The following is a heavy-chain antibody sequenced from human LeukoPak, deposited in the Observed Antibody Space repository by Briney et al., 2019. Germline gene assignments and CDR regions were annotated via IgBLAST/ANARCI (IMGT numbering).Heavy chain of an antibody. D-gene: IGHD2-15*01. CDR1: GGSISSGDYY. V-gene: IGHV4-61*02. CDR2: IYTSGST. Sequence: SETLSLTCTVSGGSISSGDYYWSWIRQPAGKGLEWIGRIYTSGSTNYNPSLKSRVTISVDTSKNQFSLKLSSVTAADTAVYYCARGYCSGGSCYSYYYYNYMDVWGKGTTVTVSS. J-gene: IGHJ6*03. CDR3: ARGYCSGGSCYSYYYYNYMDV.